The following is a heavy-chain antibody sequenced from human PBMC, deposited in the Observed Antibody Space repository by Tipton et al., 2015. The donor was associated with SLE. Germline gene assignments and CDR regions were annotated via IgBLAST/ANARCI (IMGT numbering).Heavy chain of an antibody. D-gene: IGHD3-22*01. J-gene: IGHJ4*02. V-gene: IGHV3-23*03. Sequence: SLRLSCAASGFTFSSYAMSWVRQAPGRGLEWVSFIYSGERTHYADSVWGRFTIFRDNSKSTLYLQMNSVRIEDTAVYYCAKDRDFTYYYESYFDHWGQGILVTVSS. CDR1: GFTFSSYA. CDR3: AKDRDFTYYYESYFDH. CDR2: IYSGERT.